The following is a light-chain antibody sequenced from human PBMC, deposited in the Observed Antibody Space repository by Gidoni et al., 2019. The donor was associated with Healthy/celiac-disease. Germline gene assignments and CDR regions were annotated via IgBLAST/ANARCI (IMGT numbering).Light chain of an antibody. CDR3: QQSYSTPYT. V-gene: IGKV1-39*01. Sequence: DIQMTQSPSSLSASLGDRDTITCRASQSISSYLNWSQQKPGKAPKLLIYAASSLQSGVPSRFSGSGSGTDFTLTISSLQPEDFATYYCQQSYSTPYTFGQGTKLEIK. CDR2: AAS. CDR1: QSISSY. J-gene: IGKJ2*01.